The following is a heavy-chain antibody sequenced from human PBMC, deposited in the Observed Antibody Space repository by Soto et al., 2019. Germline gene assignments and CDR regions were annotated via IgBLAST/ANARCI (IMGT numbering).Heavy chain of an antibody. V-gene: IGHV3-15*01. CDR2: IKSKTDGGTT. D-gene: IGHD6-13*01. CDR1: GFTFSNAW. Sequence: GGSLRLSCAASGFTFSNAWMSWVRQAPGKGLEWVGRIKSKTDGGTTDYAAPVKGRFTISRDDSKNTLYLQMNSLKTEDTAAYYCTTVAAAGHTFYFDYWGQGTLVTVSS. J-gene: IGHJ4*02. CDR3: TTVAAAGHTFYFDY.